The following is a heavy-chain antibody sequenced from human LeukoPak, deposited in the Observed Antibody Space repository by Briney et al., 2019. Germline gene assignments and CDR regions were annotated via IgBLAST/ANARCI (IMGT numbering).Heavy chain of an antibody. J-gene: IGHJ3*02. V-gene: IGHV1-2*02. D-gene: IGHD1-1*01. Sequence: ASVKVSCKASGYTFTSYYMHWVRQAPGQGLEWMGWINPNSGGTNYAQKFQGRVTMTRDTSISTAYMELSRLRSDDTAVYYCARALRKPRYNWNDDAFDIWGQGTMVTVSS. CDR2: INPNSGGT. CDR3: ARALRKPRYNWNDDAFDI. CDR1: GYTFTSYY.